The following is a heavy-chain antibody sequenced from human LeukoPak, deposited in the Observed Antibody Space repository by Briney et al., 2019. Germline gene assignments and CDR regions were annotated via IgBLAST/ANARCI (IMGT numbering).Heavy chain of an antibody. D-gene: IGHD6-13*01. V-gene: IGHV3-7*01. CDR2: IKQDGSEK. CDR3: ARDSAGNDY. Sequence: GGSLRLSCAASGFTFSTYWMSWVRQAPGKGLEWVANIKQDGSEKYYVDSVKGRFTISRDNAKNSLYLQMNSLRVEDTAMYYCARDSAGNDYWGQGTLVTVSS. J-gene: IGHJ4*02. CDR1: GFTFSTYW.